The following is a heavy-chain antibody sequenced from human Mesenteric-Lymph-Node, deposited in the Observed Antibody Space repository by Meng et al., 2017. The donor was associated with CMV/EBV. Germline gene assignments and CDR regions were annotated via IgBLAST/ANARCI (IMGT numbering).Heavy chain of an antibody. Sequence: GESLKISCAASGFTFSSYSMNWVRQAPGKGLEWVSSISSSSSYIYYADSVKGRFTISRDNAKNSLYLQMNSLRAEDTAVYYCARGPAALASHFDYWGQGTRVTVSS. D-gene: IGHD2-15*01. J-gene: IGHJ4*02. CDR2: ISSSSSYI. V-gene: IGHV3-21*01. CDR3: ARGPAALASHFDY. CDR1: GFTFSSYS.